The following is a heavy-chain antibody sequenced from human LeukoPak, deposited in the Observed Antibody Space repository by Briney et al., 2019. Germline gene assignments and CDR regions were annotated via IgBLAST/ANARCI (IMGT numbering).Heavy chain of an antibody. Sequence: ASVKVSCKASGGTFSGYAISWVRQAPGQGLEWMGGIIPIFGTANYAQKFQGRVTITADESTSTAYMELSSLRSEDTAVYYCARLDGYCSGGSCYHYLDYWGQGTLVTVSS. J-gene: IGHJ4*02. CDR2: IIPIFGTA. CDR3: ARLDGYCSGGSCYHYLDY. CDR1: GGTFSGYA. V-gene: IGHV1-69*13. D-gene: IGHD2-15*01.